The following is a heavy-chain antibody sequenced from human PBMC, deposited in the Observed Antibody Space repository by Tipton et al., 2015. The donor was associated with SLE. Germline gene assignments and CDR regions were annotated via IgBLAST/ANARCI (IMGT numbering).Heavy chain of an antibody. D-gene: IGHD6-19*01. CDR2: VYYSGST. Sequence: GLVKPSETLSLICTVSGDSISANSYHWGWVRQPPGKGLEWIGNVYYSGSTYYSASLRSRVTISLDRSKNNFSLTLNSVTAADTAVYYCAKTTVYSNDWPYFDHWGQGTLVTVSS. J-gene: IGHJ4*02. V-gene: IGHV4-39*07. CDR1: GDSISANSYH. CDR3: AKTTVYSNDWPYFDH.